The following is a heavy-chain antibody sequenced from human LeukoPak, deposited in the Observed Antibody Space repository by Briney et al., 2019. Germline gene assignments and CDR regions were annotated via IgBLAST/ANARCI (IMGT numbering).Heavy chain of an antibody. J-gene: IGHJ4*02. Sequence: SETLSLTCTVSGGSISSYYWSWVRQLAGKGLEWIGRIYASGNTNYNPSLKGRVTITVDTSKNQFSLNLSSVTAADTAVYYCARGRGSSWYYFDSWGQGTLVTVSS. V-gene: IGHV4-4*07. CDR3: ARGRGSSWYYFDS. CDR1: GGSISSYY. D-gene: IGHD6-13*01. CDR2: IYASGNT.